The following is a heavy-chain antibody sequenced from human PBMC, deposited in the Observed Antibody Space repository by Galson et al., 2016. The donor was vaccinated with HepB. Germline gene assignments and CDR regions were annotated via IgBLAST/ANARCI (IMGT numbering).Heavy chain of an antibody. CDR1: GYNFNIYW. CDR3: ARVFWPPHRDRYYYGMDV. Sequence: QSGAEVKQPGESLKISCKTSGYNFNIYWIAWVRPMPGTGPEWMGIIYPGDSDPRSRPSLQPQVTNSADKSNSPAYLQWSSLNASDTAMFYCARVFWPPHRDRYYYGMDVWGQGTTVTVSS. D-gene: IGHD3-3*01. J-gene: IGHJ6*02. V-gene: IGHV5-51*01. CDR2: IYPGDSDP.